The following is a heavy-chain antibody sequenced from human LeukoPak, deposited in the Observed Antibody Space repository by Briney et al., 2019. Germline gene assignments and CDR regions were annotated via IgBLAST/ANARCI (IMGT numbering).Heavy chain of an antibody. V-gene: IGHV4-59*01. CDR3: ARRGSYGWFDP. D-gene: IGHD1-26*01. J-gene: IGHJ5*02. Sequence: SETLSLTCTVSGGSISSYYWSWIRQPPGKGLEWIGYICYSGSTNYNPSLKSRVTISVDTSKDQFSLKLSSVTAADTAVYYCARRGSYGWFDPWGQGTLVTVSS. CDR2: ICYSGST. CDR1: GGSISSYY.